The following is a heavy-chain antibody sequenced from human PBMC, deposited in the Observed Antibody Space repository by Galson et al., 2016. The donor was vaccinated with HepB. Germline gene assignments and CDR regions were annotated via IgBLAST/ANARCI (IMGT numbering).Heavy chain of an antibody. D-gene: IGHD3-10*01. J-gene: IGHJ6*02. V-gene: IGHV3-73*01. CDR2: IRSKSNNYAT. Sequence: SLRLSCAASGFTFSDSAMHWVRQASGKGLEWVGRIRSKSNNYATAYAAWVKGRFTISRDDSKRMAFLQMNRLKTEDTAVYYCTRVGYRLWFGAPIKDYGMDVWGQGTTVTVSS. CDR1: GFTFSDSA. CDR3: TRVGYRLWFGAPIKDYGMDV.